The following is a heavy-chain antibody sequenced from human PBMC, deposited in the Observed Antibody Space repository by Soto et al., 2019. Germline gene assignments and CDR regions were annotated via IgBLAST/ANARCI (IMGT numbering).Heavy chain of an antibody. CDR2: INAGNGNT. J-gene: IGHJ4*02. CDR1: GYSFTIHN. D-gene: IGHD3-3*01. Sequence: QVPLVQSGAEVKKPGASVKVSCKASGYSFTIHNMHWVRQAPGQRLEWMGWINAGNGNTKYSQKFQGRVTITRDTSAPTAYTELSNLRSEDTAVYYCARPIFGGDPYFDFWGQGTLVTVSS. CDR3: ARPIFGGDPYFDF. V-gene: IGHV1-3*01.